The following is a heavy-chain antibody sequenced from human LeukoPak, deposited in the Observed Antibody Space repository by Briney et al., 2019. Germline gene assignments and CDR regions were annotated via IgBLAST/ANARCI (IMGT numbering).Heavy chain of an antibody. CDR1: GFTFSSYA. D-gene: IGHD3-9*01. CDR2: ISYDGSNK. V-gene: IGHV3-30-3*01. J-gene: IGHJ4*02. CDR3: ARSNTILAPFDY. Sequence: GGSLRLSCAASGFTFSSYAMHWVRQAPGKGLEWVAVISYDGSNKYYADSVKGRFTISRDNSKNTLYLQMNSLRAEDTAVYYCARSNTILAPFDYWGQGTLVTGSS.